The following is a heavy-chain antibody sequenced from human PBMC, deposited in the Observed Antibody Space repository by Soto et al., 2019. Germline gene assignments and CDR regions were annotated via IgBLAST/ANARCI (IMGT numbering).Heavy chain of an antibody. V-gene: IGHV3-30-3*01. Sequence: PGASLTLSCAASGFTFSGDAMHWVNQAPGKGLEWVAVISYDGSNRYYADSVKGRFTISRDNPKNTLYLQMNSLRAEDTAVYYCARDLGRATVTTNCYYGMDVWGQGTTVTVSS. CDR1: GFTFSGDA. D-gene: IGHD4-4*01. J-gene: IGHJ6*02. CDR2: ISYDGSNR. CDR3: ARDLGRATVTTNCYYGMDV.